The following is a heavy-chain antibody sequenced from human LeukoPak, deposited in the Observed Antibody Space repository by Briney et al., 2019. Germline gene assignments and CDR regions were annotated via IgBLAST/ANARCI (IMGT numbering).Heavy chain of an antibody. D-gene: IGHD3-16*02. J-gene: IGHJ6*02. Sequence: GASVKVSCKASGYTFTSYYMHWVRQAPGQGLEWMGIINPSGGSTSYAQKFQGRVTMTRDTSTSTVYMELSSLRSEDTAVYYCARDLVPREGVITFGEVIAYGMDVWGQGTTVTVSS. CDR2: INPSGGST. V-gene: IGHV1-46*01. CDR3: ARDLVPREGVITFGEVIAYGMDV. CDR1: GYTFTSYY.